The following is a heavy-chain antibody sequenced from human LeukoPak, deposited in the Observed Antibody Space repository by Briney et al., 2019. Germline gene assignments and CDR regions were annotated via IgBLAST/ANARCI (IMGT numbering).Heavy chain of an antibody. V-gene: IGHV4-4*02. CDR1: GGSISSSNW. CDR3: ARESVYDFWSGYYRRAFDY. CDR2: IYHSGST. D-gene: IGHD3-3*01. Sequence: SGTLSLTCAVSGGSISSSNWWSWVRQPPGKGLEWIGEIYHSGSTNYNPSLKSRVTISVDRSKNQFSLKLSSVTAADTAVYYCARESVYDFWSGYYRRAFDYWGQGTLVTVSS. J-gene: IGHJ4*02.